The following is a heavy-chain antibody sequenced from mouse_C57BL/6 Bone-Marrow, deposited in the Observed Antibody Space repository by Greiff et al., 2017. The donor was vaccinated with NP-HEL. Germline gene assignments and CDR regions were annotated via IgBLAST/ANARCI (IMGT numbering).Heavy chain of an antibody. V-gene: IGHV14-4*01. Sequence: EVQLQQSGAELVRPGASVKLSCTASGFNIKDDYMHWVKQRPEQGLEWIGWIDPENGDTEYASKFQGKATITADTSSNTAYLQLSSLTSEDTAVYYCTRNYDYAMDYWGQGTSVTVSS. CDR2: IDPENGDT. D-gene: IGHD2-1*01. CDR3: TRNYDYAMDY. J-gene: IGHJ4*01. CDR1: GFNIKDDY.